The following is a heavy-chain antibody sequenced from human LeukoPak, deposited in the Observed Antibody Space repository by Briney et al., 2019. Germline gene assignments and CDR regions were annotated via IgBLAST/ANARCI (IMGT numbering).Heavy chain of an antibody. CDR2: ISNSGSTI. D-gene: IGHD6-19*01. V-gene: IGHV3-48*03. CDR1: GFTFSSYE. CDR3: AALGIAVAGTKVDWFVP. J-gene: IGHJ5*02. Sequence: GVSLRLSCAASGFTFSSYEMNWVRQAPGKGLEGVSYISNSGSTIYYTDSVKGRFTISRDNAKNSLYLKMNSLRAEDRAVYYCAALGIAVAGTKVDWFVPWGQGTLSPSPQ.